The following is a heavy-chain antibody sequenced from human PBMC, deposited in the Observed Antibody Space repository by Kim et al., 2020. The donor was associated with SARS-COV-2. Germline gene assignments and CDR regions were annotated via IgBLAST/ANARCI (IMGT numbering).Heavy chain of an antibody. CDR2: IWYDGSKQ. D-gene: IGHD3-10*01. CDR1: GSNFGSHH. J-gene: IGHJ5*01. V-gene: IGHV3-33*01. Sequence: GGSLRLSCAASGSNFGSHHMHWVRQAPGKGLEWVAVIWYDGSKQYYADSMKGRFTISRDNSKNMLFLQMNSLRAEDTALYYCARFFGTQLDSWGRGTLVTVSS. CDR3: ARFFGTQLDS.